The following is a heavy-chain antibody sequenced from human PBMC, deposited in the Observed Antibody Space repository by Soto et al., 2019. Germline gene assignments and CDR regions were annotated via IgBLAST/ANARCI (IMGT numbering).Heavy chain of an antibody. V-gene: IGHV1-2*04. Sequence: ASVKVSCKASGYTFTGYYMHWVRQAPGQGLEWMGCINPNSGGTNYAQKFQGWVTMTRDTSITTAYMELSSLRSEDTAVYYCARARPDIVVVVAAKYYGMDVPGQGTKVTVSS. CDR2: INPNSGGT. CDR1: GYTFTGYY. J-gene: IGHJ6*02. CDR3: ARARPDIVVVVAAKYYGMDV. D-gene: IGHD2-15*01.